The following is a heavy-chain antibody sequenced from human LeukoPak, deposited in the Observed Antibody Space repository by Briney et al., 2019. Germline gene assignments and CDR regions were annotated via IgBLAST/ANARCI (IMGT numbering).Heavy chain of an antibody. V-gene: IGHV5-51*01. Sequence: GESLKISCKGSGYSFTSYLIAWVRQMPGKGLEWMGIIHPGDSDTRYGPSFQGQVTISADKSISTAYLQWSSLKASDTAMYYCARKGWYYGSGSYYGWFDSWGQGTLVTVSS. CDR1: GYSFTSYL. CDR2: IHPGDSDT. CDR3: ARKGWYYGSGSYYGWFDS. J-gene: IGHJ5*01. D-gene: IGHD3-10*01.